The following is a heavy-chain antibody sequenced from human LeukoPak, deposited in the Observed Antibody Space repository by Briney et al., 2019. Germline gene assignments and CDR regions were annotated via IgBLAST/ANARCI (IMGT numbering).Heavy chain of an antibody. Sequence: ASVKVSCKASGYTFTSYDINWVRQAPGQGLEWMGWISAYNGNTNYAQKLQGRVTMTTDTSTSTAYMELRSLRSDDTAVYYCARVNARVLYGALDYWGQGTLVTVSS. CDR2: ISAYNGNT. V-gene: IGHV1-18*01. CDR3: ARVNARVLYGALDY. J-gene: IGHJ4*02. D-gene: IGHD3-16*01. CDR1: GYTFTSYD.